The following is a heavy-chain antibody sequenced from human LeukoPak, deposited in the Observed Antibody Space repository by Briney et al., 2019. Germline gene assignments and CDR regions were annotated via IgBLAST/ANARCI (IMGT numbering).Heavy chain of an antibody. Sequence: ASVKVSCKASGGTFSSYAISWVRQAPGQGLEWMGGIIPIFGTANYAQKFQGRVTITADESTSTAYMELSSLRSEDTAVYYCARDDSHLPGGSYYFDYWGQGTLVTVSS. V-gene: IGHV1-69*01. CDR3: ARDDSHLPGGSYYFDY. J-gene: IGHJ4*02. CDR2: IIPIFGTA. D-gene: IGHD3-16*01. CDR1: GGTFSSYA.